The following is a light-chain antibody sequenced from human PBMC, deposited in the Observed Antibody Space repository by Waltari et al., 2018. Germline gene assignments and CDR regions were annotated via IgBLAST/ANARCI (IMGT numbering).Light chain of an antibody. CDR2: DIT. CDR1: ADNVDILYL. Sequence: QSALTQPASVSGSLGQSITISCSETADNVDILYLVSWYQRHPGRAPRLLIYDITQPPSGICDRFSGSKSGKTASLTISGLQAEDEADYCCCSFAGYGIYVFGSGTHVTVL. CDR3: CSFAGYGIYV. J-gene: IGLJ1*01. V-gene: IGLV2-23*02.